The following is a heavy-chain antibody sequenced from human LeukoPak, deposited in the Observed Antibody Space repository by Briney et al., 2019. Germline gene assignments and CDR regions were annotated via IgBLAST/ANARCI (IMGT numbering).Heavy chain of an antibody. J-gene: IGHJ6*03. D-gene: IGHD6-13*01. Sequence: ASVKVSCKASGYTFTSYYMHWVRQAPGEGLEWMGIINPTGGSTSYAQKFQGRVTMTRDTSTSTVYMELSSLRSGDTAVYYCARDQTAPPLPKTTGIAAAGTGGDYYYYYMDVWGKGTTVTVSS. CDR2: INPTGGST. V-gene: IGHV1-46*01. CDR3: ARDQTAPPLPKTTGIAAAGTGGDYYYYYMDV. CDR1: GYTFTSYY.